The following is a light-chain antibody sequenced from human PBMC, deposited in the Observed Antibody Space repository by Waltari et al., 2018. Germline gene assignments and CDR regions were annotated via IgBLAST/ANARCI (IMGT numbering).Light chain of an antibody. J-gene: IGLJ3*02. CDR3: SSYTTTNNWV. V-gene: IGLV2-14*01. CDR1: ISDVGAYNY. Sequence: QSALTQPASVSGSPGQSITISCTGTISDVGAYNYVSWYQQHPGKAPKLMIYAVSNRPSGVSNRFSGSKSGNTASLTISGLQAEDEADYYCSSYTTTNNWVFGGGTKLTVL. CDR2: AVS.